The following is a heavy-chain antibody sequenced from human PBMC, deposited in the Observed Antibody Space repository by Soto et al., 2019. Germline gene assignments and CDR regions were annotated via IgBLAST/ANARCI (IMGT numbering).Heavy chain of an antibody. CDR1: GYTFTDHY. D-gene: IGHD3-10*01. V-gene: IGHV1-2*02. CDR2: INVRNGAT. J-gene: IGHJ5*02. Sequence: VQLVQSGAEVKRPGASVKVACKTSGYTFTDHYIHWVRQAPGQGLEWMGWINVRNGATKYTQRFQDSVVMTRDTSIATTHLQMTSLTSDDTAVYYCAMGTGSSWFDTWGQGTQVTVSS. CDR3: AMGTGSSWFDT.